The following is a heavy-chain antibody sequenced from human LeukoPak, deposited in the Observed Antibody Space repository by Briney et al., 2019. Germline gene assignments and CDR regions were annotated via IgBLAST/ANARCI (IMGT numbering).Heavy chain of an antibody. Sequence: PGGSLRLSCAASGFTVSSNYMSWVRQAPGKGLEWVSVIYSGGSTYYADSVKGRFTISRDNSKNTLYLQMNSLRAEDTAVYYCAKSPPDFWSGYDNYFDYWGQGTLVTVSS. V-gene: IGHV3-66*01. CDR1: GFTVSSNY. CDR3: AKSPPDFWSGYDNYFDY. D-gene: IGHD3-3*01. CDR2: IYSGGST. J-gene: IGHJ4*02.